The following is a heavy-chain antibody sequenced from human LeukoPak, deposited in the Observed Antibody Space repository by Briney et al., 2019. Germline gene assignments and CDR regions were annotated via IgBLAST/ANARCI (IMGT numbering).Heavy chain of an antibody. Sequence: GGSLRLSCAASGFTFSSYDMHWVRQATGKGLGWVSAIGTAGDTYYPGSVKGRFTISRENAKNSLYLQMNSLRAGDTAVYYCARAPTGVGATPGAFDYWGQGTLVTVSS. D-gene: IGHD1-26*01. CDR1: GFTFSSYD. J-gene: IGHJ4*02. CDR3: ARAPTGVGATPGAFDY. CDR2: IGTAGDT. V-gene: IGHV3-13*01.